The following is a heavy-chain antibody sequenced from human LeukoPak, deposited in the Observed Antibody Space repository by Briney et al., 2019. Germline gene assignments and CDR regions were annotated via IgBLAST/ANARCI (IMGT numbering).Heavy chain of an antibody. CDR2: IIPIFGTA. V-gene: IGHV1-69*05. D-gene: IGHD3-22*01. J-gene: IGHJ4*02. Sequence: SVKVSCKASGGTFSSYAISWVRQAPGQGPEWMGGIIPIFGTANYAQKFQGRVTITTDESTSTAYMELSSLRSEDTAVYYCARLSTYYYDSSGYHYDDYWGQGTLVTVSS. CDR3: ARLSTYYYDSSGYHYDDY. CDR1: GGTFSSYA.